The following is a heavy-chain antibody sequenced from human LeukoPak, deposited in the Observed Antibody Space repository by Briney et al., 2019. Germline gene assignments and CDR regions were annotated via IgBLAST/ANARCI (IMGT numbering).Heavy chain of an antibody. CDR2: IYYSGGT. J-gene: IGHJ4*02. V-gene: IGHV4-59*08. CDR3: ARLWDSSSSLDY. D-gene: IGHD6-6*01. Sequence: PSETLSLTCTVPGGSISTYYWSWIRQPPGKGLEWIGYIYYSGGTNYNPSLKSRVTISIDTSKNQVSLKLSSVTAADTAVYYCARLWDSSSSLDYWGQGTLVTVSS. CDR1: GGSISTYY.